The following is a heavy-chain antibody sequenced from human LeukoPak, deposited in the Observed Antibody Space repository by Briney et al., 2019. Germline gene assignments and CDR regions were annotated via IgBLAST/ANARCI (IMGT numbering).Heavy chain of an antibody. CDR3: AGSSYSSSSSV. CDR1: GFTFSTYS. Sequence: GGSLRLSCTASGFTFSTYSMNWVRQAPGKGLEWVSYISSSSSTIYYADSVKGRFTISRDNAKNSLYLQMNSLRAEDTAVYYCAGSSYSSSSSVWGQGTMVTVSS. V-gene: IGHV3-48*01. CDR2: ISSSSSTI. J-gene: IGHJ3*01. D-gene: IGHD6-6*01.